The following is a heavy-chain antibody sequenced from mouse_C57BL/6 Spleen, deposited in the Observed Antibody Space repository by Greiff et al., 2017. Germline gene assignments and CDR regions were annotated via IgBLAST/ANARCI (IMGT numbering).Heavy chain of an antibody. CDR3: ARGDSNYDDWYFDV. J-gene: IGHJ1*02. CDR1: GYTFTSYW. V-gene: IGHV1-72*01. Sequence: QVQMQQPGAELVKPGASVKLSCKASGYTFTSYWMHWVKQRPGRGLEWIGRIDPNSGGTKYNEKFKSKATLTVDKPSSTAYMQLSSLTSEDSAVYYCARGDSNYDDWYFDVWGTGTTVTVSS. CDR2: IDPNSGGT. D-gene: IGHD2-5*01.